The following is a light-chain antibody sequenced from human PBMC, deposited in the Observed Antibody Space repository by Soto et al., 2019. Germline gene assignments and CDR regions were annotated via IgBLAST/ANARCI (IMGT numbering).Light chain of an antibody. CDR1: QSVSSN. J-gene: IGKJ3*01. CDR2: GAS. V-gene: IGKV3D-15*01. CDR3: HYHDSSPEFA. Sequence: EIVVTQSPATLSVSPGERGTLSCRASQSVSSNLAWYQQKPGQAPRLXXYGASTRATGVPDRFSAIVSATEFTLTIPRLEPEDFAFYYCHYHDSSPEFAFGPGTKVDIK.